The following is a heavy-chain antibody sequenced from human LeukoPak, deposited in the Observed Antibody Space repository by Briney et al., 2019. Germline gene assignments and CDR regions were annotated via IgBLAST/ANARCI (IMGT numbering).Heavy chain of an antibody. CDR2: ISGSGGST. CDR3: ARDSSAFDI. D-gene: IGHD6-6*01. Sequence: GGSLRLSCAASGFTFSSYAMSWVRQAPGKGLEWVSAISGSGGSTYYADSVKGRFTISRDNAKNSLYLQMNSLRAEDTAVYYCARDSSAFDIWGQGTMVTVSS. V-gene: IGHV3-23*01. CDR1: GFTFSSYA. J-gene: IGHJ3*02.